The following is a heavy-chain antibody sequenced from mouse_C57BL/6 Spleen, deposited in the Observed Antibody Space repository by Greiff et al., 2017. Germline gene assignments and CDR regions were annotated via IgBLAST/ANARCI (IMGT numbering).Heavy chain of an antibody. CDR3: ARGYYDYSTFAY. D-gene: IGHD2-4*01. CDR1: GYAFTNYL. CDR2: INPGSGGT. V-gene: IGHV1-54*01. J-gene: IGHJ3*01. Sequence: VQLQQSGAELVRPGTSVKVSCKASGYAFTNYLIEWVKQRPGQGLEWIGVINPGSGGTNYNEKFKGKATLTADKSSSTAYMQLSSLTSEDSAVYFCARGYYDYSTFAYWGQGTLVTVSA.